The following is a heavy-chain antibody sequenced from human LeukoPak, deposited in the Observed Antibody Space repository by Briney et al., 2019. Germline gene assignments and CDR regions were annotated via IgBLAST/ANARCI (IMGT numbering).Heavy chain of an antibody. D-gene: IGHD2-2*01. Sequence: GESLKISCKGSGYSFTSYWIGWVRQMPGKGLEWMGIIYPGDSDTRYSPSFQGQVTISADKSISTAYLQWSSLKASDTAMYYCARRPHCSSTSCPVGWFDPWGQGTLVTVSS. CDR2: IYPGDSDT. J-gene: IGHJ5*02. CDR3: ARRPHCSSTSCPVGWFDP. CDR1: GYSFTSYW. V-gene: IGHV5-51*01.